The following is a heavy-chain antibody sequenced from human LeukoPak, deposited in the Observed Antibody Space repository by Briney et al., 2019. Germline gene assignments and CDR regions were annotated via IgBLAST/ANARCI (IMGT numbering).Heavy chain of an antibody. V-gene: IGHV3-30-3*01. J-gene: IGHJ5*02. CDR2: ISYDGSNK. CDR1: GFTFSSYA. Sequence: GRSLRLSCAASGFTFSSYAMHWVRQAPGKGLEWVAVISYDGSNKYYADSVKGRFTISRDNSKNTLYLQMNSLRAEDTAVYYCARDLHGSWYPNWFDPWGQGTLVTVSS. CDR3: ARDLHGSWYPNWFDP. D-gene: IGHD6-13*01.